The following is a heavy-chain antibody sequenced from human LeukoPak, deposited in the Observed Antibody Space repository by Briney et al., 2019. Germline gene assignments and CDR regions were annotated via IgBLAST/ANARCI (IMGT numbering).Heavy chain of an antibody. D-gene: IGHD2-15*01. CDR3: ASKTLIVATSDAFDI. CDR2: ISSSSSTI. CDR1: GFTFSSYG. Sequence: GGSLRLSCAASGFTFSSYGMNWVRQAPGKGLEWVSYISSSSSTIYYADSVKGRFTISRDNAKNSLYLQMNSLRAEDTAVYYCASKTLIVATSDAFDIWGQGTMVTVSS. V-gene: IGHV3-48*01. J-gene: IGHJ3*02.